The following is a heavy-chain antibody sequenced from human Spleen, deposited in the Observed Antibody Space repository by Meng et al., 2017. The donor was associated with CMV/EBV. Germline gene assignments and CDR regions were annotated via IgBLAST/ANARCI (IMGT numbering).Heavy chain of an antibody. J-gene: IGHJ4*02. CDR2: ISPNSGGT. D-gene: IGHD3-22*01. Sequence: ASVKVSCKASGYNFTGYYMHWVRQAPGQGLEWMGWISPNSGGTNYAKKFQGRVTMTRDTSTSTVYMELSSLRSEDTAVYYCARVRHSSGYYAYWGQGTLVTVSS. V-gene: IGHV1-2*02. CDR1: GYNFTGYY. CDR3: ARVRHSSGYYAY.